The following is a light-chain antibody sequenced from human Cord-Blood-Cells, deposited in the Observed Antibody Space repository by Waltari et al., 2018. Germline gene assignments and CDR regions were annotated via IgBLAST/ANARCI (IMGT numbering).Light chain of an antibody. Sequence: DIVMTQSPLSLPVTPGEPASISCRSSQSLLHSNGYNYLDWYLQKPGQSPQLLIYLGSNRASGVPDRFSGSGSGTDVTLKSSRVEAEDVGVYYGMQALQTPFTFGPGTKVDIK. CDR3: MQALQTPFT. CDR2: LGS. CDR1: QSLLHSNGYNY. V-gene: IGKV2-28*01. J-gene: IGKJ3*01.